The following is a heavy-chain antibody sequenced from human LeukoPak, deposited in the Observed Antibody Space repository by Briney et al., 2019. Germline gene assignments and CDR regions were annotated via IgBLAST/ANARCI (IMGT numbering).Heavy chain of an antibody. Sequence: PGRSLRLSCAASGFTFDDYAMHWVRQAPGKGLEGVSGISWNSGSIGYADSVKGRFTISRDNAKNSLYLQMNSLRAEDTALYYCAKGYCSSTSCYFDYWGQGTLVTVSS. V-gene: IGHV3-9*01. D-gene: IGHD2-2*01. J-gene: IGHJ4*02. CDR2: ISWNSGSI. CDR1: GFTFDDYA. CDR3: AKGYCSSTSCYFDY.